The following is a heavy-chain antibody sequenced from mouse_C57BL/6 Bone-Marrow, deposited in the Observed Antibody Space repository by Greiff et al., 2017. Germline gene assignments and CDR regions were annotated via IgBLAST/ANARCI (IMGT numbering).Heavy chain of an antibody. V-gene: IGHV5-15*01. Sequence: DVQGVESGGGLVQPGGSLKLSCAASGFTFSDYGMAWVRQAPRKGLEWVAFISNFAYSTYYPDTVTGRFTLSRENAKNTLYLEMSSLRSEDTDMYYSERHEDYGNPYAMDYWGQGTSVTVSS. CDR2: ISNFAYST. D-gene: IGHD2-1*01. CDR1: GFTFSDYG. J-gene: IGHJ4*01. CDR3: ERHEDYGNPYAMDY.